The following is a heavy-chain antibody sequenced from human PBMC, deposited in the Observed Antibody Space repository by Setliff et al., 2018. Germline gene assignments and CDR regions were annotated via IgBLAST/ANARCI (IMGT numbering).Heavy chain of an antibody. Sequence: SETLSLTCTVSGGAISSGDYYWTWIRQPAGKGLEWIGHTHTSGRTNYNPSLKSRVTISVDTSKNQFSLNLSSVTAEDTAVYYCARRVAIFGVALLNWFDPWGQGTLVTVSS. J-gene: IGHJ5*02. V-gene: IGHV4-61*09. D-gene: IGHD3-3*01. CDR1: GGAISSGDYY. CDR2: THTSGRT. CDR3: ARRVAIFGVALLNWFDP.